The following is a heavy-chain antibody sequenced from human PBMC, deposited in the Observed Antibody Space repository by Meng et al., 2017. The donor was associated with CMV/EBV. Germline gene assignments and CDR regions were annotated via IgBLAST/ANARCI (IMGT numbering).Heavy chain of an antibody. CDR3: ARDTPFVMPLYYYYYYGMDV. CDR2: INPNSGGT. J-gene: IGHJ6*02. CDR1: GYTFTGYY. D-gene: IGHD3-16*01. Sequence: ASVKVSCKASGYTFTGYYMHWVRQAPGQGLEWMGWINPNSGGTNYALKFQGRVTMTRDTSISTAYMELSRLRSDDTAVYYCARDTPFVMPLYYYYYYGMDVWGQGTTVTVSS. V-gene: IGHV1-2*02.